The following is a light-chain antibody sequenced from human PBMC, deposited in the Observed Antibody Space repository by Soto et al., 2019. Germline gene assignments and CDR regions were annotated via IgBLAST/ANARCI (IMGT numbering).Light chain of an antibody. V-gene: IGKV1-5*03. CDR1: QTISSW. CDR3: QYDTDYCWT. CDR2: KTS. Sequence: DIQLTQSPSTLSASVGDRVTITCRASQTISSWLAWYQQKPGKAPNLLIYKTSNLASGVPSRFSDTGSGTEFTLTITSLQPDYFATYYCQYDTDYCWTLGQGTKVEIK. J-gene: IGKJ1*01.